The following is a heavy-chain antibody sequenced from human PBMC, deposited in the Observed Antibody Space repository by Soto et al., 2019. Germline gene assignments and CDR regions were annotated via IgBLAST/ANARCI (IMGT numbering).Heavy chain of an antibody. CDR1: GVTFNNYA. CDR3: AKDRLAGNFDY. J-gene: IGHJ4*02. Sequence: EVQLLDSGGGLVQPGGSLGLSCAASGVTFNNYAMNWLRQAPEMGLEWVATISNTGGGTYYADSVKGRSTISRDNSKNTLYVQMSSLRVEDTAVYYCAKDRLAGNFDYWGQGTQVTVSS. V-gene: IGHV3-23*01. CDR2: ISNTGGGT.